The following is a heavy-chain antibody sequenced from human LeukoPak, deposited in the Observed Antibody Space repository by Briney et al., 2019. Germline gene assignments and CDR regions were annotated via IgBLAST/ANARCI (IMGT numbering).Heavy chain of an antibody. CDR3: AKYRGKGTSWPLDV. CDR1: GFVFSDSW. CDR2: IKQDGSGK. D-gene: IGHD1-26*01. J-gene: IGHJ3*01. Sequence: PGGSLRLSCAASGFVFSDSWMTWVRQAPGKGLEWVANIKQDGSGKYYVDSVKGRFTISRDNAKNSLDLQMNSLRAEDTAVYYCAKYRGKGTSWPLDVWGQGAIVTVSS. V-gene: IGHV3-7*01.